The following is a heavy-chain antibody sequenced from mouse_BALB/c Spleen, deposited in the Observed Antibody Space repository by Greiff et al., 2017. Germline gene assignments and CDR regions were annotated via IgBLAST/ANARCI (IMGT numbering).Heavy chain of an antibody. CDR2: ISSGGGST. J-gene: IGHJ3*01. D-gene: IGHD2-4*01. CDR3: ARHPTMITTGAWFAY. Sequence: EVQVVESGGGLVKPGGSLKLSCAASGFAFSSYDMSWVRQTPEKRLEWVAYISSGGGSTYYPDTVKGRFTISRDNAKNTLYLQMSSLKSEDTAMYYCARHPTMITTGAWFAYWGQGTLVTVSA. V-gene: IGHV5-12-1*01. CDR1: GFAFSSYD.